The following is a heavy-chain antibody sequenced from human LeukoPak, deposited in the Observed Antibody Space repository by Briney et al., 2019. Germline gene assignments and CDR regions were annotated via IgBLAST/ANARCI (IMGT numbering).Heavy chain of an antibody. D-gene: IGHD3-16*01. CDR3: ARFVRGTYYFDY. Sequence: SETLSLTCTVSGGSISSYYWSWIRQPPGKGLEWIGDIYYSGSTNYTPSLKSRVTISVDTSKNQFSLKLSSVTAADTAVYYCARFVRGTYYFDYWGQGTLVTVSS. V-gene: IGHV4-59*08. J-gene: IGHJ4*02. CDR2: IYYSGST. CDR1: GGSISSYY.